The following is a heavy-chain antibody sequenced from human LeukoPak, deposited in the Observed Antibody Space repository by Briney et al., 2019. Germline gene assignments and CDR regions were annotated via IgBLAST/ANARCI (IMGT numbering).Heavy chain of an antibody. V-gene: IGHV3-53*01. CDR2: LYAGGNT. D-gene: IGHD3-16*01. J-gene: IGHJ5*02. CDR1: GFTVNSNY. Sequence: PGGSLRLSCAASGFTVNSNYVSWVRQAPGKGLEWVSLLYAGGNTDYADSVKGRFTISRDNSKNMVYLQMNSLRAEDTAVYYCARDLGRSWFDPWGQGTLVSVSS. CDR3: ARDLGRSWFDP.